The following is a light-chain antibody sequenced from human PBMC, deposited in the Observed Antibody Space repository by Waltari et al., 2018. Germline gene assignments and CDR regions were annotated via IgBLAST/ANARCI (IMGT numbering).Light chain of an antibody. CDR2: GAS. Sequence: EIVLTQSPGPLPLSPGERATPSCRASQSVSRTLAWYQQKPGQAPKLLIYGASIRDTGIPDRFTGSGSGTDFSLTISSLEPEDFAIYFCQHYVRLPATFGQGTKVEIK. CDR3: QHYVRLPAT. J-gene: IGKJ1*01. V-gene: IGKV3-20*01. CDR1: QSVSRT.